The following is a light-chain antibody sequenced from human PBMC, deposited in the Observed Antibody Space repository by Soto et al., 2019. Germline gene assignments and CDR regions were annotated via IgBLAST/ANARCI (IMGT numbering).Light chain of an antibody. CDR3: AAWDDSSWV. Sequence: QSVLTQPPSSSGTPGQRVTISCSGSSSNIGSNTVNCYQQLPGTAPKLPIYSNNQRPSGVPDRFSGSKSGTSASLAISGLQSEDEADYYCAAWDDSSWVFGGGTKLTVL. J-gene: IGLJ3*02. CDR2: SNN. V-gene: IGLV1-44*01. CDR1: SSNIGSNT.